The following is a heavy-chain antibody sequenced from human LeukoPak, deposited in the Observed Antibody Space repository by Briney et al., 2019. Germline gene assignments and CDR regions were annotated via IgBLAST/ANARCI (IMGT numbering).Heavy chain of an antibody. CDR1: GDSISSYY. D-gene: IGHD3-10*01. CDR2: IYYSGST. J-gene: IGHJ5*02. Sequence: SETLSLTCTVSGDSISSYYWSWIRQPPGKGLEWIGYIYYSGSTNYNPSLKSRVTISVDTSKNQFSLKLSSVTAADTAVYYCARGMGLLWFGELLLGFDPWGQGTLVTVSS. CDR3: ARGMGLLWFGELLLGFDP. V-gene: IGHV4-59*01.